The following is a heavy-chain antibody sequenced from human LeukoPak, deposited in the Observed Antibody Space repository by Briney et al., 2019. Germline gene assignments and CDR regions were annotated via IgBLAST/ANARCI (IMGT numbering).Heavy chain of an antibody. J-gene: IGHJ6*03. CDR2: VSSRGSSK. Sequence: PGGSLRLSCAASGFTFSDYYMSRIRQAPGKGLEWLSYVSSRGSSKFYADSVKGRFTLSRDNANNSLYLQVSSLRVDDTAVYYCARVVGGSGKQQNPYFYYYLGVWGKGTTVTVSS. CDR3: ARVVGGSGKQQNPYFYYYLGV. D-gene: IGHD3-10*01. CDR1: GFTFSDYY. V-gene: IGHV3-11*01.